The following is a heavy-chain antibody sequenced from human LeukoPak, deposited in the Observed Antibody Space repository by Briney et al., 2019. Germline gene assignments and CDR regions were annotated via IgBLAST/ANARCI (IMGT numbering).Heavy chain of an antibody. V-gene: IGHV1-2*02. Sequence: GASVKVSCKASGYTFTGCYVHWVRQAPGQGLEWMGWINPNSGGTNYAQKFQGRVTMTRDTSISTAYMELSRLRSDDTAVYYCARDQYSNYYGYWGQGTLVTVSS. D-gene: IGHD4-11*01. CDR1: GYTFTGCY. J-gene: IGHJ4*02. CDR3: ARDQYSNYYGY. CDR2: INPNSGGT.